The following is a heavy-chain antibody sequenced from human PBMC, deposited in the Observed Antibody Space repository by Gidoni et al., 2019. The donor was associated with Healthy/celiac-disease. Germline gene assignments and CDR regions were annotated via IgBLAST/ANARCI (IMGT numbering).Heavy chain of an antibody. V-gene: IGHV4-39*01. Sequence: QLQLQESRPGLVKSSETLSFTCTVSGGSISSSSYYWGWIRQPPGKGLEWIGSIYFSGSTYYNPSLKSRVTRSVDTYKNQFSRKLSSVTAADTAVYYCARQVLFGAFDIWGQGTMVTVSS. CDR1: GGSISSSSYY. J-gene: IGHJ3*02. D-gene: IGHD3-16*01. CDR2: IYFSGST. CDR3: ARQVLFGAFDI.